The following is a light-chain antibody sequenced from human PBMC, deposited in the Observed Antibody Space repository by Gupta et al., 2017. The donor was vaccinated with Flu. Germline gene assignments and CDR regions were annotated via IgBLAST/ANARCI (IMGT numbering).Light chain of an antibody. CDR2: EVN. CDR1: SSDVGGYNY. V-gene: IGLV2-8*01. J-gene: IGLJ2*01. Sequence: QSALTQPPSASGSPGQSVTISCTGTSSDVGGYNYVSWYQQHPGKAPKLMLYEVNKLPSGVPDRFSGSKSGNTAALTVSGLQAEDEADYYCSSYAGSNNLGVFGGGTKLTVL. CDR3: SSYAGSNNLGV.